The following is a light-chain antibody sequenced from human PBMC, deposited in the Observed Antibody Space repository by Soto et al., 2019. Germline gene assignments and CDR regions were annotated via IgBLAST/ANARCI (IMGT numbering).Light chain of an antibody. CDR1: QTINNW. CDR2: DAS. Sequence: DIQMTQSPSTLSASVGDRVTITCRASQTINNWLAWYQQKPGKVPKVLIYDASTLESGVPSRFSGGGSGTEFNLTITCLQPDDSATYYCQEYTTYSRTFGQGTKV. V-gene: IGKV1-5*01. CDR3: QEYTTYSRT. J-gene: IGKJ1*01.